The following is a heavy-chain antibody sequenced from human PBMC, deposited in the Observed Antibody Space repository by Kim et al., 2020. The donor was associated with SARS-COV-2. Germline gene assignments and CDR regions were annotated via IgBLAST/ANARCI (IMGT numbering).Heavy chain of an antibody. D-gene: IGHD3-10*01. V-gene: IGHV3-23*01. CDR3: AKGFDYYGSGSLYFYSGMDV. J-gene: IGHJ6*02. Sequence: GGSLRLSCAAPGLTFSSYAMNWVRLAPGKGLEWVSGISSNDIDTYYAGSVRGRFTISRDNSKNTLYLQMDSLRAEDTAVYFCAKGFDYYGSGSLYFYSGMDVWGQGTTVTVSS. CDR1: GLTFSSYA. CDR2: ISSNDIDT.